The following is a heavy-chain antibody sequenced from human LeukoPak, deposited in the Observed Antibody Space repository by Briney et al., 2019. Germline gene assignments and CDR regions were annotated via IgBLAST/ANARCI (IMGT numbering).Heavy chain of an antibody. D-gene: IGHD1-26*01. CDR3: ARDQRGLLGGYSPYFDY. CDR1: GDSVSSNSAA. V-gene: IGHV6-1*01. Sequence: SQTLSLTCAISGDSVSSNSAAWNWIRQSPSRGLEWLGRTYYRSKWYNDYAVSVKSRITINPDTSKNQFSLQLNSVTPEDTAVYYCARDQRGLLGGYSPYFDYWGQGTLVTVSS. CDR2: TYYRSKWYN. J-gene: IGHJ4*02.